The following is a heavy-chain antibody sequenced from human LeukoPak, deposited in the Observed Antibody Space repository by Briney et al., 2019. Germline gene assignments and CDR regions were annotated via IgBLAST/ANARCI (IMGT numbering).Heavy chain of an antibody. CDR2: NXSGST. CDR3: AREAYYYDSSGYEAPYYFDY. Sequence: NXSGSTNYNPSLKSRVTISVDTSENQFSLKLSSVTAADTAVYYCAREAYYYDSSGYEAPYYFDYWGQGTLVTVSS. J-gene: IGHJ4*02. D-gene: IGHD3-22*01. V-gene: IGHV4-34*01.